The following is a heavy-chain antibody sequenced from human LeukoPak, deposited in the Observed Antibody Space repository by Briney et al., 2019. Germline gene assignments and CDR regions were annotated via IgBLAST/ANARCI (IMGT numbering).Heavy chain of an antibody. CDR2: IRTYNGET. J-gene: IGHJ4*02. CDR1: GYTFNSYG. D-gene: IGHD1-1*01. Sequence: VASVKVSCKTSGYTFNSYGITWVRPAPGQGPEWMGWIRTYNGETHYAEKLQGRVTMTTDTSTNAAYMELRSLTSDDTAVYYCARALYGNDRVSFTEFDFWGQGTLVTVSS. V-gene: IGHV1-18*01. CDR3: ARALYGNDRVSFTEFDF.